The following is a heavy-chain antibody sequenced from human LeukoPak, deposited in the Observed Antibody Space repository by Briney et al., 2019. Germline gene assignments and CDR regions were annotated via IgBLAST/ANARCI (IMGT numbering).Heavy chain of an antibody. Sequence: ASVKVSCKASGGTFSSYAISWVRQAPGQGLEWMGGIIPIFGTANYAQKFQGRVTITADESTSTAYMELSSLRSEDTAVYYCARDLGRGYYYDSSGYYWGQGTLVTVSS. CDR3: ARDLGRGYYYDSSGYY. J-gene: IGHJ4*02. V-gene: IGHV1-69*13. CDR1: GGTFSSYA. D-gene: IGHD3-22*01. CDR2: IIPIFGTA.